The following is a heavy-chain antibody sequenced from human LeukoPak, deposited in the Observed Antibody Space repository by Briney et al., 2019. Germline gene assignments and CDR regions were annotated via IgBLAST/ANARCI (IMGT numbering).Heavy chain of an antibody. J-gene: IGHJ6*02. CDR1: GYTFTVYH. CDR2: ISAYNGNT. CDR3: ARGAITMIVSGYYYGMDV. Sequence: ASVTVSFKASGYTFTVYHMRWVRQAPGQGLEWMGWISAYNGNTNYAQKLQGRVTMTTDTSTSTAYMELRSLRSDDTAVYYCARGAITMIVSGYYYGMDVWGQGTTVTVSS. V-gene: IGHV1-18*04. D-gene: IGHD3-22*01.